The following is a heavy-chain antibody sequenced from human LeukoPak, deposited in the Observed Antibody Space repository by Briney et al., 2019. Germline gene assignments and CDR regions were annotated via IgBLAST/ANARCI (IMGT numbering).Heavy chain of an antibody. D-gene: IGHD3-9*01. Sequence: SETLSLTCTVSGGSIGSGGYYWSWIRQHPGKGLEWIGYIYYSGSTYYNPSLKSRVTISVDTSKNQFSLKLSSVTAADTAVYYCARGVIRYFDWLRSPYFDYWGQGTLVTVSS. CDR2: IYYSGST. J-gene: IGHJ4*02. CDR1: GGSIGSGGYY. CDR3: ARGVIRYFDWLRSPYFDY. V-gene: IGHV4-31*03.